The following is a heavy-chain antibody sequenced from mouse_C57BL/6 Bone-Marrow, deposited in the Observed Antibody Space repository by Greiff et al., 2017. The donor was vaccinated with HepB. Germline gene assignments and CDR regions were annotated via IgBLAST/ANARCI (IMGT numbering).Heavy chain of an antibody. D-gene: IGHD2-5*01. CDR3: ASYSNYGLYYAMDY. J-gene: IGHJ4*01. CDR2: IWRGGST. CDR1: GFSLTSYG. V-gene: IGHV2-5*01. Sequence: VKLQESGPGLVQPSQSLSITCTVSGFSLTSYGVHWVRQSPGKGLEWLGVIWRGGSTDYNAAFMSRLSITKDNSKSQVFFKMNSLQADDTAIYYCASYSNYGLYYAMDYWGQGTSVTVSS.